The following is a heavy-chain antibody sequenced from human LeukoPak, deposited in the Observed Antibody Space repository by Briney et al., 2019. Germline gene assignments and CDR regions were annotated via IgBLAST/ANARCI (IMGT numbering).Heavy chain of an antibody. CDR1: GFTFSNAW. CDR2: IKSKTDGGTT. V-gene: IGHV3-15*01. D-gene: IGHD1-26*01. CDR3: TTGSSGPEGGYFDY. Sequence: GGSLRLSCAASGFTFSNAWMSWVRQAPGKGLEWVGRIKSKTDGGTTDYAAPVKGRFTISRDDSKNTLYLQMNSLKTEDTAVYYCTTGSSGPEGGYFDYWGQGTLVTVSS. J-gene: IGHJ4*02.